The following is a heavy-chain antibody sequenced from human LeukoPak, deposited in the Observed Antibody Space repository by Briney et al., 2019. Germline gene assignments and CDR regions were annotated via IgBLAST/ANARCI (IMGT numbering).Heavy chain of an antibody. D-gene: IGHD3-22*01. V-gene: IGHV4-59*01. CDR2: IYYSGST. CDR1: GGSISSYY. J-gene: IGHJ3*02. Sequence: PSETLSLTCTVSGGSISSYYWSWIRQPSGKGLEWIGYIYYSGSTNYNPSLKSRVTISVDTSKNQFSLKLSSVTAADTAVYYCARVGDSSGYDHDAFDIWGQGTMVIVSS. CDR3: ARVGDSSGYDHDAFDI.